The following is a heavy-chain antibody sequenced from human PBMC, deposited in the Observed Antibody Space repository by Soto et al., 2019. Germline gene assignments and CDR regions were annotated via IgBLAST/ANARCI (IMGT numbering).Heavy chain of an antibody. V-gene: IGHV3-21*01. J-gene: IGHJ6*02. CDR2: ISSSSSYI. D-gene: IGHD2-2*02. CDR3: ARDNRYCSSTSCYTRGRSPGIRYYYFGMDV. CDR1: GFTFSSYS. Sequence: EVQLVESGGGLVKPGGSLRLSCAASGFTFSSYSMNWVRQAPGKGMEWVSSISSSSSYIYYADSVKGRFTISRDNAKNSLYLQMNSLRAEDTAVYYCARDNRYCSSTSCYTRGRSPGIRYYYFGMDVWGQGATVTVSS.